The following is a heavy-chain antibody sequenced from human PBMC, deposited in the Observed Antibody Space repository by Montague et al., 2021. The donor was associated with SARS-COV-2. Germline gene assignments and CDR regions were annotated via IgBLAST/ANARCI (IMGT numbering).Heavy chain of an antibody. CDR1: GDSVSSNSAA. J-gene: IGHJ6*02. Sequence: CAISGDSVSSNSAAWNWIRQSPSRGLEWLGRTYYGSKWYNDYAVSVKSRITINPDTSKNQSSLQLNSVTPEDTAVYYCARGPWFGELLYYYYYYGMDVWGQGTTVTVSS. CDR3: ARGPWFGELLYYYYYYGMDV. CDR2: TYYGSKWYN. D-gene: IGHD3-10*01. V-gene: IGHV6-1*01.